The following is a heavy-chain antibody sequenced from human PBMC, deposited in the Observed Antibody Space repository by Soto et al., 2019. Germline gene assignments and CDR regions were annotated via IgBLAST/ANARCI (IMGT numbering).Heavy chain of an antibody. CDR2: INAGNGNT. CDR3: ASSGDIAVAGKGRGNYYYYYGMDV. Sequence: QRLEWMGWINAGNGNTKYSQKFQGRVTITRDTSASTAYMELSSLRSEDTAVYYCASSGDIAVAGKGRGNYYYYYGMDVWGQGTTVTVSS. V-gene: IGHV1-3*01. J-gene: IGHJ6*02. D-gene: IGHD6-19*01.